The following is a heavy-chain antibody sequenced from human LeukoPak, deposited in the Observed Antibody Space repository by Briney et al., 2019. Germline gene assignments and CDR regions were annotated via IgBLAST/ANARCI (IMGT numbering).Heavy chain of an antibody. Sequence: GGSLRLSCAASGFTFSDYYMSWIRQAPGKGLEWVSYISSSGSTIYYADSVKGRSTISRDNAKNSLYLQMNSLRAEDTAVYYCARVTEVYYDSSGYSDYWGQGTLVTVSS. V-gene: IGHV3-11*01. CDR2: ISSSGSTI. CDR1: GFTFSDYY. D-gene: IGHD3-22*01. CDR3: ARVTEVYYDSSGYSDY. J-gene: IGHJ4*02.